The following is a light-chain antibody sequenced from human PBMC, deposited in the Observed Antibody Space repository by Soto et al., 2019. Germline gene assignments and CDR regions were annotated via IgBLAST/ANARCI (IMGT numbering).Light chain of an antibody. V-gene: IGKV1-5*01. CDR1: QSVSGW. Sequence: DIQITQSPSTLSASVGDTVTVTCRASQSVSGWLAWYQQKPGEAPKLLIYDASALHRGVPAMFSGSGSGTKCTLTIASLQPDDFATDYCQQYETFSGTFGPGTKVDIK. CDR2: DAS. J-gene: IGKJ1*01. CDR3: QQYETFSGT.